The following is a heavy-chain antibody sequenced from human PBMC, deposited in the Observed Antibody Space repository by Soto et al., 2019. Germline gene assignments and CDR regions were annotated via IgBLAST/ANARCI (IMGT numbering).Heavy chain of an antibody. Sequence: ASVKVSCKASGYTFTSYDINWVRQATGQGLEWMGWMNPNSGNTGYAQKFQGRVTMTRNTSISTSYMELSSLRSEDTAVYYCAKGSVTIFGVVIMTDYYYYYMDVWGKGTTVTVSS. J-gene: IGHJ6*03. CDR3: AKGSVTIFGVVIMTDYYYYYMDV. CDR1: GYTFTSYD. V-gene: IGHV1-8*01. D-gene: IGHD3-3*01. CDR2: MNPNSGNT.